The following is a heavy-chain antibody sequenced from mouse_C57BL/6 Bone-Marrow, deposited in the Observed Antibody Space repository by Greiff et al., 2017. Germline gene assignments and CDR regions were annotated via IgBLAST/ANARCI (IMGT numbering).Heavy chain of an antibody. J-gene: IGHJ1*03. Sequence: QVQLQQPGAELVKPGASVKMSCTASGYTFTSYWVTWVKQRPGQGLEWIGDIYPGSGSTNYNEKFKSKATLTVDTSSSTAYMQLSSLTSEDSAVDYGASETAQATNFDVWGTGTTVTVSS. V-gene: IGHV1-55*01. CDR2: IYPGSGST. D-gene: IGHD3-2*02. CDR3: ASETAQATNFDV. CDR1: GYTFTSYW.